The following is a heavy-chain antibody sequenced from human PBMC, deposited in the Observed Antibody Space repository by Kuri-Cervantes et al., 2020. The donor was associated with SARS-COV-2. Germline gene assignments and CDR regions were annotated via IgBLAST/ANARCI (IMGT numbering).Heavy chain of an antibody. CDR3: AREGIAVAAFDY. D-gene: IGHD6-19*01. Sequence: GGSLRLSCAASGFDFDNYAMRWVRRAPGKGLEWVSYISYNSDTIRYAASVKGRFSISRDDAKNSLYLQMNSLRAEDTAVYYCAREGIAVAAFDYWGQGTLVTVSS. CDR2: ISYNSDTI. J-gene: IGHJ4*02. V-gene: IGHV3-9*01. CDR1: GFDFDNYA.